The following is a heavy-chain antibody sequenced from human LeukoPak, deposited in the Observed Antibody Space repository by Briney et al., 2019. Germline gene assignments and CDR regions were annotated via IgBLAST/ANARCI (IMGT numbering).Heavy chain of an antibody. Sequence: PGRSLRLSCAASGFTFSSYAMHWVRQAPGKGLEWVTLISYDGSNKYYADSVKGRFTVSRDNSKNTLYLQMNSLRAEDTAVYYCARAVYSLDYWGQGTLVTVSS. V-gene: IGHV3-30-3*01. CDR2: ISYDGSNK. CDR3: ARAVYSLDY. J-gene: IGHJ4*02. CDR1: GFTFSSYA. D-gene: IGHD6-13*01.